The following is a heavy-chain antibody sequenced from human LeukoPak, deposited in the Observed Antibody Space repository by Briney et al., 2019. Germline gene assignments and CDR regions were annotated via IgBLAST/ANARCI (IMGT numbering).Heavy chain of an antibody. CDR2: IYYSGST. J-gene: IGHJ4*02. CDR3: ARSGGYSYGYVDY. Sequence: PSETLSLTCTVSGGSISGYYWSWIRQPPGKGLEWIGYIYYSGSTNYNPSLKSRVTISVDTSKNQFSLKLSSVTAADTAVYYCARSGGYSYGYVDYWGQGTLVTVSS. D-gene: IGHD5-18*01. CDR1: GGSISGYY. V-gene: IGHV4-59*01.